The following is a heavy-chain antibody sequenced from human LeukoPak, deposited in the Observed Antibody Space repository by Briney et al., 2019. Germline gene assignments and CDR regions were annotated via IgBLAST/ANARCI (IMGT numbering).Heavy chain of an antibody. CDR1: GGSISSGNW. D-gene: IGHD6-19*01. V-gene: IGHV4-4*02. Sequence: PSETLSLTCAVSGGSISSGNWWSWVRQPPGKGLEWIGEIYHSGSTNYNPSLKSRVTISVDKSKNQFSLKLSSVTAADTAVYYCASTPGSSGWYPYYFDYWGQGTLVTVSS. CDR2: IYHSGST. J-gene: IGHJ4*02. CDR3: ASTPGSSGWYPYYFDY.